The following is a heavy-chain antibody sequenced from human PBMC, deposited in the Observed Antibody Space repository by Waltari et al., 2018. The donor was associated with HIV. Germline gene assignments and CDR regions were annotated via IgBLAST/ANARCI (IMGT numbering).Heavy chain of an antibody. CDR2: IYYSGST. D-gene: IGHD3-22*01. Sequence: VHLHETGPRQVKPSGTRSLTCPFSRGCTTSYHWRPMRRPPRTGREWIGYIYYSGSTNYNPSLKSRVTISVDTSKNQFSLKLSSVTAADTAVYYCARVSLAYYYDSSEGAFDIWGQGTMVTVSS. CDR3: ARVSLAYYYDSSEGAFDI. V-gene: IGHV4-59*01. CDR1: RGCTTSYH. J-gene: IGHJ3*02.